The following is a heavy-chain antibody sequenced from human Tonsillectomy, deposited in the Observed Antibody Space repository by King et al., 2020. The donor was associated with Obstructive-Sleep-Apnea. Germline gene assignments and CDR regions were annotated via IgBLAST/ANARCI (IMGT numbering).Heavy chain of an antibody. CDR1: GYTFTGDY. CDR2: INPDTGDT. CDR3: ARNSGYDYYFDY. V-gene: IGHV1-2*02. Sequence: QLVQSGAEVKKPGASVKVSCKASGYTFTGDYMHWVRQGPVQGLEWRGWINPDTGDTNFAQNFQGRVTMTRDTSISTAYMELSRLRSADTAVYYCARNSGYDYYFDYWGQGTLATVSS. D-gene: IGHD5-12*01. J-gene: IGHJ4*02.